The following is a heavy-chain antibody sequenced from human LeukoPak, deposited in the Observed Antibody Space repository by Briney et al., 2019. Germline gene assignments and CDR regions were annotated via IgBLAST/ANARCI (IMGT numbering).Heavy chain of an antibody. CDR1: GGSFSGYY. CDR3: ARGGGDIVVVPAVRSWFDP. Sequence: SETLSLTCAVYGGSFSGYYWSWIRQPPGKGLEWIGEINHSGSTNYNPSLKSRVTISVDTSKNQFSQKLSSVTAADTAVYYSARGGGDIVVVPAVRSWFDPWGQGTLVTVSS. V-gene: IGHV4-34*01. CDR2: INHSGST. J-gene: IGHJ5*02. D-gene: IGHD2-2*01.